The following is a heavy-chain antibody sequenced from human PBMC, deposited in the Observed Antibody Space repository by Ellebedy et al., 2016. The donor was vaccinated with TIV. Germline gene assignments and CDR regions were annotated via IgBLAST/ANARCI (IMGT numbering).Heavy chain of an antibody. V-gene: IGHV3-11*06. CDR2: ISGGNTYT. D-gene: IGHD5-12*01. CDR1: GFTFSDYY. CDR3: ANAGLSSYDLGA. J-gene: IGHJ5*02. Sequence: GESLKISCAASGFTFSDYYMSWIRQAPGKGLEWVSYISGGNTYTNYAASVKGRFTISRDNAKTSLFLQMNSLRAEDTAVYYCANAGLSSYDLGAWGQGTLVTVSS.